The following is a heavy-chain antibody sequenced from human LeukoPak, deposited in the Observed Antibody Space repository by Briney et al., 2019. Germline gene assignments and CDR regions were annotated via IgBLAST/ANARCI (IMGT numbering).Heavy chain of an antibody. CDR3: AKDRGRIAVAGDFDY. CDR1: GFTFSSYG. CDR2: ISYDGSNK. J-gene: IGHJ4*02. V-gene: IGHV3-30*18. D-gene: IGHD6-19*01. Sequence: GGSLRLSCAASGFTFSSYGMHWVRQAPGKGLEWVAVISYDGSNKYYADSVKGRFTISRDNSKNTLYLQMNSLRAEDTAVYYCAKDRGRIAVAGDFDYWGQGTLVTVSS.